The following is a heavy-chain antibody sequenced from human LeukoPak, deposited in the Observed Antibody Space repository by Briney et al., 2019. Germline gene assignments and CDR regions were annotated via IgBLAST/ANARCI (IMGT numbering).Heavy chain of an antibody. D-gene: IGHD3-22*01. V-gene: IGHV3-53*01. CDR1: GFNFNNYW. J-gene: IGHJ3*02. Sequence: GGSLRLSCAASGFNFNNYWMSWLRQAPGKGLEWVSVIYSGGSTYYADSVKGRFTISRDNSKNTLYLQMNSLRAEDTAVYYCARDRGSYYDTGFDIWGQGTMVTVSS. CDR3: ARDRGSYYDTGFDI. CDR2: IYSGGST.